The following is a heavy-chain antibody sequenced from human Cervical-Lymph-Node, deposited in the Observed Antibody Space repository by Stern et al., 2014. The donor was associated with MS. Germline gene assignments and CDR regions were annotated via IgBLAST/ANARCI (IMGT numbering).Heavy chain of an antibody. J-gene: IGHJ3*02. CDR2: VHYTGAT. CDR3: ARDSKSFDGFDI. Sequence: QVQLQESGPGHVKTSETLSLTCNVDGDSVTSHYWSWIRQPPGKGMQWIGYVHYTGATTFNPSLKPRVTMSVDTSENKLSLRLRSVTAADTAIYFCARDSKSFDGFDIWGQGT. V-gene: IGHV4-59*02. CDR1: GDSVTSHY.